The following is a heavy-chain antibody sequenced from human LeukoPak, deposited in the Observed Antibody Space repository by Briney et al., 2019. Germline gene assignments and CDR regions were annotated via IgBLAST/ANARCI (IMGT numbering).Heavy chain of an antibody. J-gene: IGHJ4*02. D-gene: IGHD3-9*01. V-gene: IGHV3-30-3*01. CDR2: ISYDGSNK. CDR3: ARSLLRYFDWWGGYFDY. CDR1: GFTFSSYA. Sequence: GGSLRLSCAASGFTFSSYAMHLVRQAPGKGLEWVAVISYDGSNKYYADSVKGRFTISRDNSKNTLYLQMNSLRAEDTAVYYCARSLLRYFDWWGGYFDYWGQGTLVTVSS.